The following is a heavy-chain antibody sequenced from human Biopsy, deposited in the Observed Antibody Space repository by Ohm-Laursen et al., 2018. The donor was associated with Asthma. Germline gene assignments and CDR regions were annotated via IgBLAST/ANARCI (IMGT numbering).Heavy chain of an antibody. J-gene: IGHJ4*02. D-gene: IGHD1-26*01. V-gene: IGHV3-30*18. CDR2: ISFDGTNR. CDR3: AKEVFPGWELRRGPDS. CDR1: GFSFSNYG. Sequence: SLRLSCAASGFSFSNYGMHWVRQAPGKGLDWVAVISFDGTNRNYTDSVNGRFTISRDNSRNTLHLEMNSLRAEDTAVYFCAKEVFPGWELRRGPDSWGQGTLVTVSS.